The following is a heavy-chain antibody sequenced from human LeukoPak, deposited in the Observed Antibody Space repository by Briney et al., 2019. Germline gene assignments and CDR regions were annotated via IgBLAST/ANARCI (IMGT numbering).Heavy chain of an antibody. J-gene: IGHJ4*02. Sequence: GGSLRLSCAVSGFTFSSYSMNWVRQAPGKGLEWVSSISSSSSYIYYADSVKGRFTISRDNAKNSLYLQMNSLRAEDTAVYYCAREGFDWSPGDLDYWGQGTLVTVSS. CDR3: AREGFDWSPGDLDY. CDR2: ISSSSSYI. V-gene: IGHV3-21*01. D-gene: IGHD3-9*01. CDR1: GFTFSSYS.